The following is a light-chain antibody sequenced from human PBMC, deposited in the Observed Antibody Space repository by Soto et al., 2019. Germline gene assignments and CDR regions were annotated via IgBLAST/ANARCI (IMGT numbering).Light chain of an antibody. CDR2: DTS. Sequence: EIVLTQSPGTLSLSPGERATLSCRASQGIKNYLAWFQQKPGQTPRLLIYDTSTRATGVPTRFSGSRSGAEFTLTINSLQSEDFAVYYCQPYNNWPLTFGGGTKVDI. CDR3: QPYNNWPLT. CDR1: QGIKNY. J-gene: IGKJ4*01. V-gene: IGKV3-15*01.